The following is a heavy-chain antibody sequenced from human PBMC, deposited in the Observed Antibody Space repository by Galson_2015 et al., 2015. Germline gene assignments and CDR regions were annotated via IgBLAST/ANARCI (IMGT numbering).Heavy chain of an antibody. CDR2: ISGSGGST. Sequence: SLRLSCAASGFIFSNFPMTWVRQAAGKGLEWVSEISGSGGSTYYADSVKGRFTISRDNSKNTVYLQVDSLRAEDTAVYYCAKTAIRGLIFCGGYLDLWGRGTLVTVSS. J-gene: IGHJ2*01. CDR1: GFIFSNFP. V-gene: IGHV3-23*01. CDR3: AKTAIRGLIFCGGYLDL. D-gene: IGHD3-10*01.